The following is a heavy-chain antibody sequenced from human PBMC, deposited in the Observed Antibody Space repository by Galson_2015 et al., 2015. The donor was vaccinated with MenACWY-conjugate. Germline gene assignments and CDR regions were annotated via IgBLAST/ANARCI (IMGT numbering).Heavy chain of an antibody. D-gene: IGHD2-8*01. J-gene: IGHJ6*02. CDR1: GFTFSSYW. V-gene: IGHV3-7*03. CDR2: IKQDGSEK. CDR3: ARDRVIVLMVYAILDGMDV. Sequence: SLRLSCAASGFTFSSYWMSWVRQAPGKGLEWVANIKQDGSEKYYVDSVKGRFTISRDNAKNSLYLQMNSLRAEDTAVYYCARDRVIVLMVYAILDGMDVWGQGTTVTVSS.